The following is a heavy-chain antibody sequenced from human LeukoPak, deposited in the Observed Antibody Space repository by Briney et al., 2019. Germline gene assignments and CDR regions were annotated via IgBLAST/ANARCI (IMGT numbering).Heavy chain of an antibody. CDR3: ARASTYSSWYVY. CDR1: GGSFSGYY. D-gene: IGHD6-13*01. J-gene: IGHJ4*02. V-gene: IGHV4-34*01. CDR2: INHSGST. Sequence: PSETLSLTCAVYGGSFSGYYWSWIRQPPGKGLEWIGEINHSGSTNYNPSLKSRVTISVDTSKNQFSLKLSSVTAADTAVYYCARASTYSSWYVYWGQGTLVTVSS.